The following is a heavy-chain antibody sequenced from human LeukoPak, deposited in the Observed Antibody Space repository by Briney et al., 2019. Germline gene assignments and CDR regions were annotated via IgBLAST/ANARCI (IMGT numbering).Heavy chain of an antibody. V-gene: IGHV3-20*04. CDR1: GFTFDDYG. Sequence: GGSLRLSCAASGFTFDDYGMSWVRQAPGKGLEWVSGINWNGGSTGYADSVKGRFTISRDNSKNTLYLQMNSLRAEDTAVYYCAKVGSSSGWHAFDYWGQGALVTVSS. D-gene: IGHD6-19*01. CDR3: AKVGSSSGWHAFDY. J-gene: IGHJ4*02. CDR2: INWNGGST.